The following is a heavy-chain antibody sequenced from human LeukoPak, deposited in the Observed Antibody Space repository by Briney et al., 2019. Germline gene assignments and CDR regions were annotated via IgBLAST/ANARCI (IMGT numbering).Heavy chain of an antibody. Sequence: GGSLRLSCAASGFTFRDSAMTWVRQAPGKGLVWVSRINSDGSTTTYADSVQGRFTISRDNAKNTLYLQMNSLRAEDTAVYYCIRGLGGGSDYWGLGTLVTVTS. J-gene: IGHJ4*02. CDR1: GFTFRDSA. D-gene: IGHD4-23*01. V-gene: IGHV3-74*03. CDR2: INSDGSTT. CDR3: IRGLGGGSDY.